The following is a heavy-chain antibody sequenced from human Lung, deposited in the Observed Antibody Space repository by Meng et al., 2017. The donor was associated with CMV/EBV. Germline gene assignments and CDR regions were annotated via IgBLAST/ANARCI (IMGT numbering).Heavy chain of an antibody. V-gene: IGHV1-8*02. Sequence: ASMXVSXXASGYTFSTYDINWMRQAPGQGLEWMGWMNANSGNTGYAQRFQGRVSMTRDTSTRTAYMELRSLRSEDTAVYYCARTQIAVEAGGTKTKYYYYGLDVWGQGTTVTVSS. CDR2: MNANSGNT. D-gene: IGHD1/OR15-1a*01. J-gene: IGHJ6*02. CDR3: ARTQIAVEAGGTKTKYYYYGLDV. CDR1: GYTFSTYD.